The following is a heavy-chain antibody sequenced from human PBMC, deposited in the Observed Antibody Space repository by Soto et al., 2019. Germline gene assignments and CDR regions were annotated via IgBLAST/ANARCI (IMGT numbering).Heavy chain of an antibody. CDR1: GFTFSSYS. CDR3: ARETDDFWSGYYQPYYYGMDV. J-gene: IGHJ6*02. CDR2: ISSSSSNI. D-gene: IGHD3-3*01. Sequence: EVQLVESGGGLVKPGGSLRLSCAASGFTFSSYSMNWVRQAPGKGLEWVSSISSSSSNIYYADSEKGRFTISRDNAKNSLYLQMNSLRAEDTAVYYCARETDDFWSGYYQPYYYGMDVWGQGTTVTVSS. V-gene: IGHV3-21*01.